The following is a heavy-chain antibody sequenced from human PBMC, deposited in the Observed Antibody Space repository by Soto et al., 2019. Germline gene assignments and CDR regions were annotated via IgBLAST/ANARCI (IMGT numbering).Heavy chain of an antibody. CDR3: ARQLSGSWYNWFDP. J-gene: IGHJ5*02. D-gene: IGHD6-13*01. CDR1: GFSVTANS. V-gene: IGHV3-53*01. CDR2: MHSDVTT. Sequence: GGSLRLSCAASGFSVTANSMSWVRQAPGKGLEWVSVMHSDVTTCYADSVKGRFIISRDNSKNTLYLQMSNLRGEDTARYFCARQLSGSWYNWFDPWGQGTLVTV.